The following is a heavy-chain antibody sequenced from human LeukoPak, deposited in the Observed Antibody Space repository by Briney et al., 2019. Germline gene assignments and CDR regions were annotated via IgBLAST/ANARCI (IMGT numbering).Heavy chain of an antibody. CDR1: GFTFSDYY. CDR3: AKGGPLGYCTSTSCYTVFH. CDR2: ISGSGGAT. V-gene: IGHV3-23*01. D-gene: IGHD2-2*02. Sequence: GGSLRLSCAASGFTFSDYYMSWIRQAPRKGLEWVSAISGSGGATYYADSVRGRFTISRDNSKNTLYLQMNSLRAEDTALYYCAKGGPLGYCTSTSCYTVFHWGQGTLVTVSS. J-gene: IGHJ4*02.